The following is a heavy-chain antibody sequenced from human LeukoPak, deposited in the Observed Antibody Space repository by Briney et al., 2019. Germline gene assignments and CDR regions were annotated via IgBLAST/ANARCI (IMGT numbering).Heavy chain of an antibody. V-gene: IGHV3-21*01. Sequence: GGSLRLSCAASGITFNSYTMNWVRQAPGKGLEWVSSISSSSSYIYYAASVKGRFTISRDNAKNSLYLQMNSLRAEDTAVYYCAELGITMIGGVWGKGTTVTISS. CDR3: AELGITMIGGV. CDR1: GITFNSYT. CDR2: ISSSSSYI. J-gene: IGHJ6*04. D-gene: IGHD3-10*02.